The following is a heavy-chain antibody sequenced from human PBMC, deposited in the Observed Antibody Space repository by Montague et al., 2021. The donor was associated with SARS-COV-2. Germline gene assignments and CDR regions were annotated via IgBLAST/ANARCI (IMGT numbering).Heavy chain of an antibody. Sequence: SETLSLTCTVSGGSISSPDYYWGWIRQPPGKGLGWIGEIYHSGSTTYNPSLKSRVTISVDKSKNQFSLTLTSLTAADTAVYYCARAQKTISGMLIPPYYFDFWGQGTLVTVSS. V-gene: IGHV4-39*07. J-gene: IGHJ4*02. D-gene: IGHD3-3*01. CDR3: ARAQKTISGMLIPPYYFDF. CDR2: IYHSGST. CDR1: GGSISSPDYY.